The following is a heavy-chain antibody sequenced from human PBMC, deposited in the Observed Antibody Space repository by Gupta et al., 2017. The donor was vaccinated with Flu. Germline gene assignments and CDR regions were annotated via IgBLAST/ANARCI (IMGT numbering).Heavy chain of an antibody. J-gene: IGHJ4*02. Sequence: EVQLLESGGGLVQPGGSLRLSCAASGFPFSSYAMNWVRQAPGKGLEWVSVISHDGGSTYYADSVKGRFTISRDNSKSTLYLQMNSLGAEDTAVYYCASRGWNRIISFDYWGQGTLVTVSS. CDR2: ISHDGGST. CDR1: GFPFSSYA. CDR3: ASRGWNRIISFDY. V-gene: IGHV3-23*01. D-gene: IGHD6-19*01.